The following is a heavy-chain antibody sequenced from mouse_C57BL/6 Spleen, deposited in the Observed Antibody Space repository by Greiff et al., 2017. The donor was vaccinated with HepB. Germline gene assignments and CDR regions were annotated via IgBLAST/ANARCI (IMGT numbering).Heavy chain of an antibody. Sequence: QVQLKQSGPGLVQPSQSLSITCTVSGFSLTSYGVHWVRQSPGKGLEWLGVIWSGGSTDYNAAFISRLSISKDNSKSQVFFKMNSLQADDTAIYYCARSYYGSSPHYYAMDYWGQGTSVTVSS. CDR1: GFSLTSYG. CDR3: ARSYYGSSPHYYAMDY. CDR2: IWSGGST. V-gene: IGHV2-2*01. D-gene: IGHD1-1*01. J-gene: IGHJ4*01.